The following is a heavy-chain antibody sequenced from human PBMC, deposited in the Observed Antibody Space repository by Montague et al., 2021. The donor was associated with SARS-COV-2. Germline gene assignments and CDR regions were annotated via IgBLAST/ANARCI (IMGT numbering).Heavy chain of an antibody. J-gene: IGHJ3*01. Sequence: SETLSLTCTVSGGSISSYYWSWIRQSPGKGLEWIGYIYYSGSTNYNPSLKSRVTISVDRSKNQFSLRLNSVTAADTAVYYCARKIIANAFDVWGHGTTVTVSS. D-gene: IGHD2/OR15-2a*01. CDR1: GGSISSYY. CDR3: ARKIIANAFDV. CDR2: IYYSGST. V-gene: IGHV4-59*12.